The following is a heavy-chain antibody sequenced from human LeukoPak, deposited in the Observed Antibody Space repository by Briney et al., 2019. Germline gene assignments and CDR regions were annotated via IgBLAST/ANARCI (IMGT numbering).Heavy chain of an antibody. CDR1: GGSISSYS. V-gene: IGHV4-4*07. CDR2: ISTSGST. Sequence: SETLSLTCTVSGGSISSYSWSWIRQPAGKGLEWIGRISTSGSTNYNPSLKSRVTMSVDTSKNQFSLKLSSVTAADTAVYYCARTNYDSSGYYSKFDYWGRGALVTVSS. J-gene: IGHJ4*02. CDR3: ARTNYDSSGYYSKFDY. D-gene: IGHD3-22*01.